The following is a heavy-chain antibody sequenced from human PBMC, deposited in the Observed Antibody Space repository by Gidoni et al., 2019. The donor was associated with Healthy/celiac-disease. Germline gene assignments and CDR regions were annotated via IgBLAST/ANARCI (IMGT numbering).Heavy chain of an antibody. CDR2: IIPIFGTA. D-gene: IGHD3-22*01. V-gene: IGHV1-69*01. CDR3: AREYYYDSSGSPWAFDI. J-gene: IGHJ3*02. Sequence: QVQLVQSGAEVKKPGSSVKVSCKASGGTFSSYAISWVRQAPGQGLEWMGGIIPIFGTANYAQKFQGRVTITADESTSTAYMELSSLRSEDTAVYYCAREYYYDSSGSPWAFDIWGQGTMITVSS. CDR1: GGTFSSYA.